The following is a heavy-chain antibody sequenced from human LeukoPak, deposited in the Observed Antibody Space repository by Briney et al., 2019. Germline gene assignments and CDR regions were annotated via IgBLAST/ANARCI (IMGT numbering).Heavy chain of an antibody. CDR1: GFTFSSYA. D-gene: IGHD3-9*01. V-gene: IGHV3-23*01. CDR3: AKDASGLRYFDWLLYSPQIDY. Sequence: GGSLRLSCAASGFTFSSYAMSWVRQAPGKGLEWVSAISGSGGSTYYADSVKGRFTISRDNSKNTLYLQMNSLRAEDTAVYYCAKDASGLRYFDWLLYSPQIDYWGQGTLVTVSS. CDR2: ISGSGGST. J-gene: IGHJ4*02.